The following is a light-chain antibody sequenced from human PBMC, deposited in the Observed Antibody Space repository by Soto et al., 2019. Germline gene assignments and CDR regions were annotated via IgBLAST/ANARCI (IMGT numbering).Light chain of an antibody. Sequence: DIQMTQSPSSLSASVGDRVTIPCQASQDITNYLNWYQQKPGKAPKLLIYEASSLETGVPSRFSGGGSETHFTFTISSLQPEDFETYYCQQYVNLPLTFGGGTKVDIK. J-gene: IGKJ4*01. CDR3: QQYVNLPLT. V-gene: IGKV1-33*01. CDR1: QDITNY. CDR2: EAS.